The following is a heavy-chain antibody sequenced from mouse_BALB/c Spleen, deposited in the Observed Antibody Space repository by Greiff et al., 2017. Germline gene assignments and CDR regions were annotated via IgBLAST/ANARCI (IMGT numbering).Heavy chain of an antibody. CDR1: GYTFTRYW. J-gene: IGHJ4*01. CDR3: ARGTMITSMNAMDY. CDR2: INPSTGYT. V-gene: IGHV1-7*01. D-gene: IGHD2-4*01. Sequence: VQLQESGAELAKPGASVKMSCKASGYTFTRYWMHWVKQRPGQGLEWIGYINPSTGYTEYNQKFKDKATLTADKSSSTAYMQLSSLTSEDSAVYYCARGTMITSMNAMDYWGQGTSVTVSS.